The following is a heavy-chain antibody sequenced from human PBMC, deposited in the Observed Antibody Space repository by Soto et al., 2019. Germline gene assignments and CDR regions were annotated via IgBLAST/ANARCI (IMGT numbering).Heavy chain of an antibody. CDR3: ARYAVDRGVYSSSSYAFDI. V-gene: IGHV3-64*01. Sequence: GGSLRLSCAASGFTFSSYAMHWVRQAPGKGLEYVSAISSNGGSTYYANSVKGRFTISRDNSKNTLYLQMGSLRAEDMAVYYCARYAVDRGVYSSSSYAFDIWGQGTMVTVSS. CDR1: GFTFSSYA. J-gene: IGHJ3*02. CDR2: ISSNGGST. D-gene: IGHD6-6*01.